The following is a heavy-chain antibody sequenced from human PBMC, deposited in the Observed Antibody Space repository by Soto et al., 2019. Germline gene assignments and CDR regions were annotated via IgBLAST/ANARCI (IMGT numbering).Heavy chain of an antibody. CDR1: GGSFSGYY. CDR3: ARESHDILTGPPWVWYFDL. J-gene: IGHJ2*01. Sequence: QVQLQQWGAGPLRPLETLSLTCGVSGGSFSGYYWAWIRQSPGKGLEWISEINDRGSINYNPSLKSRVSISVDTSKNHYSLNLSSETSADTAVYYCARESHDILTGPPWVWYFDLWGRGTLVTVSS. V-gene: IGHV4-34*01. CDR2: INDRGSI. D-gene: IGHD3-9*01.